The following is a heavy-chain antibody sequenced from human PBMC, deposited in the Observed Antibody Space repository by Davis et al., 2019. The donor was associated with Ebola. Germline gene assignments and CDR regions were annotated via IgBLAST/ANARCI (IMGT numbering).Heavy chain of an antibody. D-gene: IGHD2-2*02. J-gene: IGHJ6*02. CDR3: ARGRAIADV. CDR1: GYTFTGHY. Sequence: ASVKVSCKASGYTFTGHYMHWVRQAPGQGLEWMGWINTNTGDPTYAQGFTGRFVFSLDTSVSTAYLQISSLKAEDTAVYYCARGRAIADVWGQGTTVTVSS. V-gene: IGHV7-4-1*02. CDR2: INTNTGDP.